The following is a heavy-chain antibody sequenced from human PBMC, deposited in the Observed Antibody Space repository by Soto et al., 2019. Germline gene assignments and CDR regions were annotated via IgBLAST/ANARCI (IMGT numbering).Heavy chain of an antibody. J-gene: IGHJ4*02. Sequence: QVQLVQSGAEVKKPGSSVKVSCKASGGTFSSYTISWVRQAPGQGLEWMGRIIPILGIANYAQKFQGRVTITADKSASTACMEVSSLGSEDTAVYYCSGEPGFEDSSADYWGQGTLVTVSS. V-gene: IGHV1-69*08. D-gene: IGHD2-15*01. CDR2: IIPILGIA. CDR3: SGEPGFEDSSADY. CDR1: GGTFSSYT.